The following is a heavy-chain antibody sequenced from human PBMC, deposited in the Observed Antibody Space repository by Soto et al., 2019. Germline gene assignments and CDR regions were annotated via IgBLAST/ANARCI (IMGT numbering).Heavy chain of an antibody. CDR3: AADYPPPYYDFWSGNGMDV. CDR1: GFTFTSSA. D-gene: IGHD3-3*01. J-gene: IGHJ6*02. V-gene: IGHV1-58*01. Sequence: SVKVSCKASGFTFTSSAVQWVRQARGQGREWIGCIVVGSGNTNYAQKFQERVTITRDMSTSTAYMELSSLRSEDTAVYYCAADYPPPYYDFWSGNGMDVWGQGTTVTVSS. CDR2: IVVGSGNT.